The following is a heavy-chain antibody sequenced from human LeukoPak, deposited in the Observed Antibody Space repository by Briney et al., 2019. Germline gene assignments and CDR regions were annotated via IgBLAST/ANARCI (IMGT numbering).Heavy chain of an antibody. J-gene: IGHJ4*02. CDR2: INHSGST. V-gene: IGHV4-34*01. CDR3: ARGPSPYSSSWYFDY. Sequence: SETLSLTCAVYGGSFSGYYWSWIRQPPGKGLEWIGEINHSGSTNYNPSLKSRVTISVDTSKNQFSLKLSSVTAADTAVYYCARGPSPYSSSWYFDYWGQGTLVTVSS. D-gene: IGHD6-13*01. CDR1: GGSFSGYY.